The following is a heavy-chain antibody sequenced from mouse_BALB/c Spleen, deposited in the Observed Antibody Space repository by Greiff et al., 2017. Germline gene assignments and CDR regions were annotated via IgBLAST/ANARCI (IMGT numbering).Heavy chain of an antibody. CDR1: GFTFSSYA. D-gene: IGHD1-1*01. Sequence: EVKLMESGGGLVKPGGSLKLSCAASGFTFSSYAMSWVRQSPEKRLEWVAEISSGGSYTYYPDTVTGRFTISRDNAKNTLYLEMSSLRSEDTAMYYCARDGSSYDYYAMDYWGQGTSVTVSS. V-gene: IGHV5-9-4*01. CDR2: ISSGGSYT. CDR3: ARDGSSYDYYAMDY. J-gene: IGHJ4*01.